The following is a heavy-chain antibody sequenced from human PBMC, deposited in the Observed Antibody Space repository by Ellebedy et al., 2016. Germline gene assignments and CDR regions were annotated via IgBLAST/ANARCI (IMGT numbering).Heavy chain of an antibody. CDR3: AREAPTRDRGMDV. J-gene: IGHJ6*02. CDR1: GFTFNNYA. Sequence: ESLKISXAASGFTFNNYAMSWVRQSPGGGLEWIGESNHYGSTNYNPSLKSRVAISVDTANNQFSLKLSSVTAADTAVYFCAREAPTRDRGMDVWGQGTTVTVSS. V-gene: IGHV4-34*01. CDR2: SNHYGST.